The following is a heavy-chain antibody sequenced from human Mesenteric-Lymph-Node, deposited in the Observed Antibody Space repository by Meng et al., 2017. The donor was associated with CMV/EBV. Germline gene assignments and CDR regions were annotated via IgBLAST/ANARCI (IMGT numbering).Heavy chain of an antibody. D-gene: IGHD1-26*01. CDR1: GYTFTGYY. CDR3: ARGATYGQYYFDY. Sequence: ASVKVSCKASGYTFTGYYMHWVRQAPGQGLEWMGWINPHSGGTNFAQKIQGRVTMTRDTSVSTAYMELSRLRSDDTAVYYCARGATYGQYYFDYWGQGTLVTVSS. V-gene: IGHV1-2*02. J-gene: IGHJ4*02. CDR2: INPHSGGT.